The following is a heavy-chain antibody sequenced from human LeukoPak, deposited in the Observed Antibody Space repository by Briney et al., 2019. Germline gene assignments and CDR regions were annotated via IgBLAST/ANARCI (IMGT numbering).Heavy chain of an antibody. CDR3: ARAVPPGYYDYVWGSYRYTEGFDY. J-gene: IGHJ4*02. Sequence: PGGSLRLSCAASGFTFSSYAMHWVRQAPGKGLEWVAVISYDGSNKYYADSVKGRFTISRDNSKNTLYLQMNSLRAEDTAVYYCARAVPPGYYDYVWGSYRYTEGFDYWGQGTLVTVSS. V-gene: IGHV3-30*04. CDR1: GFTFSSYA. CDR2: ISYDGSNK. D-gene: IGHD3-16*02.